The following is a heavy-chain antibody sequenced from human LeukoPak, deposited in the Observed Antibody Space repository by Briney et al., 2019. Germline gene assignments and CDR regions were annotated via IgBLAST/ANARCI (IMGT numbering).Heavy chain of an antibody. Sequence: ASETQSLTCTVSGASVSGSPYYWGWIRQPPGKGLEWIGSIYSSGSTYYNASLQSRVTISIETSKNQISLRLNSVTAADTAIYYCAKSGGYGLIDYWGQGTLVTVS. CDR1: GASVSGSPYY. CDR2: IYSSGST. D-gene: IGHD1-26*01. CDR3: AKSGGYGLIDY. J-gene: IGHJ4*02. V-gene: IGHV4-39*01.